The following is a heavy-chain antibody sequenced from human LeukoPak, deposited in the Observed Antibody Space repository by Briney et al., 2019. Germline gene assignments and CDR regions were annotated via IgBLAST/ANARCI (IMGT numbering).Heavy chain of an antibody. V-gene: IGHV3-23*01. J-gene: IGHJ4*02. Sequence: GGSLRLSCAAAGFPFSSYAMSWVRQAPGKGLEWASAVSGSGGSTYCADSVKGRFTISRDNSKNTLYLLMNSLRAEDTAVYYCAKSDYYDSSGHPSSFEYWGQGTLVTVSS. CDR1: GFPFSSYA. CDR3: AKSDYYDSSGHPSSFEY. CDR2: VSGSGGST. D-gene: IGHD3-22*01.